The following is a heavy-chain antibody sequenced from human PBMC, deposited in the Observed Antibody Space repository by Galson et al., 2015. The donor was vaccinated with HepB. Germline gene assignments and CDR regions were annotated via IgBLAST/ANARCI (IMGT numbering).Heavy chain of an antibody. V-gene: IGHV1-69*02. CDR2: YVPILDVA. D-gene: IGHD2/OR15-2a*01. CDR3: AKNTVYDYYFYAMDI. Sequence: SVKVSCKASGGTFTTYNINWVRQAPGQGLEWMGRYVPILDVANYPPNFQGRVTITADKSTTTVYLEVHSLRSDDTAVYYCAKNTVYDYYFYAMDIWGKGTTVTVSS. CDR1: GGTFTTYN. J-gene: IGHJ6*04.